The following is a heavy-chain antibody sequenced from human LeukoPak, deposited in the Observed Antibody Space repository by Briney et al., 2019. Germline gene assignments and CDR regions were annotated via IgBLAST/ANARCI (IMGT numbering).Heavy chain of an antibody. CDR3: AKVVAGPQYYFDY. J-gene: IGHJ4*02. CDR2: ISGSGGST. CDR1: GFTFSSYA. V-gene: IGHV3-23*01. Sequence: GGSLRLXCAASGFTFSSYAMSWVRQAPGKGLEWVSAISGSGGSTYYADSVKGRFTISRDNSKNTLYLQMNSLRAEDTAVYYCAKVVAGPQYYFDYWGQGTLVTVSS. D-gene: IGHD6-19*01.